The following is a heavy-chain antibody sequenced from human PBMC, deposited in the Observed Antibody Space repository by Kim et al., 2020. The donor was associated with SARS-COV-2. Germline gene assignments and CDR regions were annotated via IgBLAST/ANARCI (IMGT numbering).Heavy chain of an antibody. CDR3: AREGYSNDWDDAFDL. J-gene: IGHJ3*01. CDR2: IRSGGGIV. V-gene: IGHV3-48*03. D-gene: IGHD5-12*01. CDR1: GFIFSNYE. Sequence: GGSLRLSCAASGFIFSNYEMNWVRQAPGKGLEWISYIRSGGGIVYYADSVKGRFTISRDNAKNSLYLQMNSLRADDTGVYYCAREGYSNDWDDAFDLWGQGTMVTVSS.